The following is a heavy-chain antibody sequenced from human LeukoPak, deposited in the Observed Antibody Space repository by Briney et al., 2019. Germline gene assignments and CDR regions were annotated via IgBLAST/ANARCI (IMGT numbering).Heavy chain of an antibody. Sequence: PSETLSLTCTVSGDSMSDSYWSWIRQPAGKGLEWIGRIYASGSTNYNPSLKSRVTLSVETSSNQFSLTLRSVTAADPAVYHCARDIRSHNGPGGYYYYYMDVWGKGTTVTVSS. V-gene: IGHV4-4*07. CDR3: ARDIRSHNGPGGYYYYYMDV. D-gene: IGHD2-8*01. CDR1: GDSMSDSY. J-gene: IGHJ6*03. CDR2: IYASGST.